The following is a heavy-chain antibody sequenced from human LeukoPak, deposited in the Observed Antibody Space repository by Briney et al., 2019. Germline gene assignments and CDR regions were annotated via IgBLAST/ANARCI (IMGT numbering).Heavy chain of an antibody. V-gene: IGHV3-30-3*01. J-gene: IGHJ4*02. CDR3: ARSRGYSSGWTGY. CDR2: ISYDGSNK. CDR1: GFTFSSYA. D-gene: IGHD6-19*01. Sequence: GGSLRLSCAASGFTFSSYAMHWVRQAPGKGLEGVAVISYDGSNKYYADSVKGRFTISRDNSKNTLYLQMNSLRAEDTAVYYCARSRGYSSGWTGYWGQGTLVTVSS.